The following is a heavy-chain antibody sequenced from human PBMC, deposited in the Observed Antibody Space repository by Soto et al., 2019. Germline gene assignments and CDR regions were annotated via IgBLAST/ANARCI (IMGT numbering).Heavy chain of an antibody. CDR1: GFTFSSYS. Sequence: PGGSLRLSCAASGFTFSSYSINWARHAPGKGLEWLPSISSSSSHIYYADSAKGRFTISRDNAKNSLYLQMNSLRAEDTAVCYWAREIGGYYYYYGMDVWGQGTTVTVSS. CDR3: AREIGGYYYYYGMDV. V-gene: IGHV3-21*01. J-gene: IGHJ6*02. CDR2: ISSSSSHI.